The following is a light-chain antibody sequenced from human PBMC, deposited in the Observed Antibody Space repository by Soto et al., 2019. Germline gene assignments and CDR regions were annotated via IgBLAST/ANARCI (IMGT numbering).Light chain of an antibody. Sequence: EIVLTQSPGTLSLSPGERATLSCRASQSVSSSYLAWYQQKPGQAPRPLIYGASSRATGIPDRFSGSGSGTDLTLTISRLEPEDCAVYYCLQYGSSPHTFGQGTKLEIK. V-gene: IGKV3-20*01. CDR1: QSVSSSY. CDR2: GAS. J-gene: IGKJ2*01. CDR3: LQYGSSPHT.